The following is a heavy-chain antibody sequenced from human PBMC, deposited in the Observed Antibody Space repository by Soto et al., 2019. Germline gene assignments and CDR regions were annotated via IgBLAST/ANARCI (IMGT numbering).Heavy chain of an antibody. D-gene: IGHD2-2*01. CDR2: INPNSGGT. V-gene: IGHV1-2*04. CDR3: ARTEGYCSSTRCYYYYGMDV. Sequence: GASVKVSCKASGYTFTGYYMHWVRQAPGQGLEWMGWINPNSGGTNYAQKFQGWVTMTRETSISTAYMELSRLRSDDTAVYYCARTEGYCSSTRCYYYYGMDVWGKRTTGTGSS. CDR1: GYTFTGYY. J-gene: IGHJ6*04.